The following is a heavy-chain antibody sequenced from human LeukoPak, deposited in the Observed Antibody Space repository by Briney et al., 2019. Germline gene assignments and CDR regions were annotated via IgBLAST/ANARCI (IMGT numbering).Heavy chain of an antibody. D-gene: IGHD3-10*01. V-gene: IGHV3-74*01. J-gene: IGHJ4*02. CDR3: ARTGVWFGELFRFDY. Sequence: GGSLRLSCAASGFTFSSYWMHWVRQAPGKGLVWVSRINSDGSSTSYADSVKGRFTISRDNAKNSLYLQMNSLRAEDTALYYCARTGVWFGELFRFDYWGQGTLVTVSS. CDR1: GFTFSSYW. CDR2: INSDGSST.